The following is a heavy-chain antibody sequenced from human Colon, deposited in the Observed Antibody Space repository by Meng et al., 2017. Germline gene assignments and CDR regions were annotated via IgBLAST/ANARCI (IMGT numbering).Heavy chain of an antibody. Sequence: GEFLKISCAASGFTFSSYAMHWVRQAPGKGLEWVAVISYDGSNKYYADSVKGRFTISRDNSKNTLYLQMNSLRAEDTAVYYCASERTPLAAAGTELDYWGQGTLVTVSS. CDR2: ISYDGSNK. CDR3: ASERTPLAAAGTELDY. V-gene: IGHV3-30*04. CDR1: GFTFSSYA. J-gene: IGHJ4*02. D-gene: IGHD6-13*01.